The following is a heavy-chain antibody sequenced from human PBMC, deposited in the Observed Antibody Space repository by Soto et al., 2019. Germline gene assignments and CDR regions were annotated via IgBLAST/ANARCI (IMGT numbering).Heavy chain of an antibody. V-gene: IGHV3-23*01. CDR3: ARGGGYCTPTSCAIDS. CDR1: RFIFSSYE. J-gene: IGHJ4*02. CDR2: VSLTGDRT. Sequence: EVQLFESGGGLVQPGGSVRLSCVASRFIFSSYEMSWVRQAAGKGLEWVSRVSLTGDRTNYAGSVKGRFTVSRDNFKNTLYLEMDSLRPEDTAIYYCARGGGYCTPTSCAIDSWGQGTPVTVSS. D-gene: IGHD2-8*01.